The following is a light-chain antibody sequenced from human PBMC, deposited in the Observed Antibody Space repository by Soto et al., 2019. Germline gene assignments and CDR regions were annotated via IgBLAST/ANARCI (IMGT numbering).Light chain of an antibody. V-gene: IGKV3D-20*02. J-gene: IGKJ2*01. CDR1: QSVSSSD. CDR2: GAS. Sequence: EIVLTQSPGTLSLSPGDRATLSCRASQSVSSSDLAWYQQKPGQAPRLLIYGASTRATGIPDRFSGSGSGTDFTLTISSLEPEDFAVYYCQQRSNWPPMYTFGQGTKLEIK. CDR3: QQRSNWPPMYT.